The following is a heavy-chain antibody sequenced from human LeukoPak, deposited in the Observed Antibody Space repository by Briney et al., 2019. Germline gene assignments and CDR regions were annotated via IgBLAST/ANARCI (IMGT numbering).Heavy chain of an antibody. CDR1: GFTFSTFN. Sequence: GGSLRLSCAASGFTFSTFNMNWVRQAPGKGLEWVSSITSSSDHLYYIDSVRGRFTISRDNAKNLLYLHMNNVRDEDTAVYYCARDPYSGGYYHYYYYMDVWGRGTTVTISS. J-gene: IGHJ6*03. D-gene: IGHD1-26*01. CDR3: ARDPYSGGYYHYYYYMDV. CDR2: ITSSSDHL. V-gene: IGHV3-21*01.